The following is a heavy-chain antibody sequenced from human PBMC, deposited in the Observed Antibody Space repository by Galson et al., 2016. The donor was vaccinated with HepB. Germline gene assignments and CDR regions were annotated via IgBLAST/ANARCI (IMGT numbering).Heavy chain of an antibody. J-gene: IGHJ3*02. V-gene: IGHV1-69*13. Sequence: SVKVSCKAPGGTFRDYAISWVRQAPGQGLEWMGGIIPIIGTKQYAQKFQGRVTITADESTSTAYMGQSGLRSEDTAVYYCVRGGKWELLQADTFYIWGQGTMVTVSS. CDR2: IIPIIGTK. CDR1: GGTFRDYA. CDR3: VRGGKWELLQADTFYI. D-gene: IGHD1-26*01.